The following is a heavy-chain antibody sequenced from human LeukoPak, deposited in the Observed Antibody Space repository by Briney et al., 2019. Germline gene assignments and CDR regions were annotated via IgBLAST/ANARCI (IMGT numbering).Heavy chain of an antibody. V-gene: IGHV3-23*01. CDR3: AKEKRVTMIVVADHDAFDI. CDR1: GGSISSSSYY. D-gene: IGHD3-22*01. J-gene: IGHJ3*02. CDR2: ISGSGGST. Sequence: ETLSLTCTVSGGSISSSSYYWGWIRQAPGKGLEWVSAISGSGGSTYYADSVKGRFTISRDNSKNTLYLQMNSLRAEDTAVYYCAKEKRVTMIVVADHDAFDIWGQGTMVTVSS.